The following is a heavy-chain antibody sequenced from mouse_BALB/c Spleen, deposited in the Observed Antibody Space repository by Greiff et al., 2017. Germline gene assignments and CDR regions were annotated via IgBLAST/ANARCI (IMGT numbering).Heavy chain of an antibody. CDR3: ASQLGLLFDH. D-gene: IGHD3-1*01. V-gene: IGHV14-3*02. J-gene: IGHJ2*01. Sequence: EVQLQQSGAELVKPGASVKLSCTASGFNIKDTYMHWVKQRPEQGLEWIGRIDPANGNTKYDPKFQGKATITADTSSNTAYLQLSSLTSEDTAVYYCASQLGLLFDHWGQGTTLTVSS. CDR2: IDPANGNT. CDR1: GFNIKDTY.